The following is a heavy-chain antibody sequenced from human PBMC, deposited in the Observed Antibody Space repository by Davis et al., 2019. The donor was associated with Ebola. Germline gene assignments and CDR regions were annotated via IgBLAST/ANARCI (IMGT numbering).Heavy chain of an antibody. CDR2: IWYDGSNK. CDR1: GFTFSSYG. Sequence: GESLKISCAASGFTFSSYGMHWVRQAPGKGLEWLAVIWYDGSNKYYADSVKGRFTISRDNSKNTLYLQMNSLRAEDTAVYYCARVLGQYGYYYYGMDVWGQGTTVTVSS. V-gene: IGHV3-33*01. CDR3: ARVLGQYGYYYYGMDV. J-gene: IGHJ6*02. D-gene: IGHD2-8*01.